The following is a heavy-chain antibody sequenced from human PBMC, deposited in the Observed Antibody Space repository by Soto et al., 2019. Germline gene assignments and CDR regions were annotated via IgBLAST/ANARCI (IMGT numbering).Heavy chain of an antibody. Sequence: GESLKISCKGSGYSFTSYWIGWVRQMPGKGLEWMGIFYPGDSDTRYSPSFQGQVTISADKSISTAYLQWSSLKASDTAMYYCARLNGIAAAGSSYYGMDVWGQGTTVTVSS. J-gene: IGHJ6*02. CDR1: GYSFTSYW. D-gene: IGHD6-13*01. CDR3: ARLNGIAAAGSSYYGMDV. CDR2: FYPGDSDT. V-gene: IGHV5-51*01.